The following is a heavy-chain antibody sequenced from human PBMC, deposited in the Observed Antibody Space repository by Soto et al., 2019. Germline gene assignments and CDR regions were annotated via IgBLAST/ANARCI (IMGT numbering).Heavy chain of an antibody. CDR1: GFTFSSHD. V-gene: IGHV3-23*01. CDR2: VSGGGIT. D-gene: IGHD3-16*01. CDR3: VKGFWGDY. Sequence: EVQLLESGGGLVQPGGSLRLSCSASGFTFSSHDMIWVRQAPGKGLEWVSGVSGGGITSYADSEKGRFTISRDKSRNTLYLQMNSLRVEDTVVYYCVKGFWGDYWGQGTLVTVSS. J-gene: IGHJ4*02.